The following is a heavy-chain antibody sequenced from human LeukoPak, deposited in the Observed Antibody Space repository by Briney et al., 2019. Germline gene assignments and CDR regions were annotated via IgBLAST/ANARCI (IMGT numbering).Heavy chain of an antibody. CDR2: ISGDGTIK. CDR3: SRSQFDY. CDR1: GFPFSSYW. Sequence: GGSLRLSCEPSGFPFSSYWMLWVRQAPGKGLVWVSRISGDGTIKTYADFVRGRYTISRDNTKNILYLQMNSLRVEDTAIYFCSRSQFDYWGQGVLVTVSS. V-gene: IGHV3-74*03. J-gene: IGHJ4*02.